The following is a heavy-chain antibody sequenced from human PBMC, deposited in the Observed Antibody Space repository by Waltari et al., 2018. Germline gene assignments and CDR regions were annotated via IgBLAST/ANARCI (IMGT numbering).Heavy chain of an antibody. CDR3: ARILCDGSKCYNGLDV. CDR1: GFIFVHHW. CDR2: IKQEGTEK. V-gene: IGHV3-7*01. D-gene: IGHD3-10*01. Sequence: VQLVESGGGVFQSGGSLRLSCAASGFIFVHHWMRWVRQAPGKGLEWVANIKQEGTEKIYVNSVKGRFTILRDNAKNSLFLQMNSLRADDTGVYYCARILCDGSKCYNGLDVWGQGTAVTVSS. J-gene: IGHJ6*02.